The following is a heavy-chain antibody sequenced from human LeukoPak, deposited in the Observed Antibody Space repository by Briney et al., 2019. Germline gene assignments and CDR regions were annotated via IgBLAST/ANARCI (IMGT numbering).Heavy chain of an antibody. J-gene: IGHJ4*02. CDR3: ARTAARRFDY. CDR2: INPTGGST. CDR1: GYTFPSYL. D-gene: IGHD6-6*01. Sequence: EASVKVSCKASGYTFPSYLMHWVRQAPGQGLEWMGIINPTGGSTTYAQKFQGRVTMTRDTSTSTVYMELSSLRSDDTAVYYCARTAARRFDYWGQGTLVAVSS. V-gene: IGHV1-46*01.